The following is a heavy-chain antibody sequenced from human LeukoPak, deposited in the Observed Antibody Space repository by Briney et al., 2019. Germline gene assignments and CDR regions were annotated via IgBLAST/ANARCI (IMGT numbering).Heavy chain of an antibody. CDR2: IYYSGST. CDR1: GGSISSSSYY. Sequence: PSETLSLTCTVSGGSISSSSYYWGWIRQPPGKGLEWIGSIYYSGSTYYNPSLKSRVTISVDTSKNQFSLKLNSVTAADTAVYYCARGRPNYYYYYYMDVWGKGTTVTISS. V-gene: IGHV4-39*07. J-gene: IGHJ6*03. D-gene: IGHD6-6*01. CDR3: ARGRPNYYYYYYMDV.